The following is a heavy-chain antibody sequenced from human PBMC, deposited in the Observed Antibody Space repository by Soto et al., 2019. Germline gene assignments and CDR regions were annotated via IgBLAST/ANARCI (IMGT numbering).Heavy chain of an antibody. Sequence: QVQLVQSGAEVKKPGSSVKVSCKASGGTFSSYTISWVQQAPGQGLEWMGRIIPILGIANYAQKFQGRVTITADKSTSTAYMELSSLRSEDTAVYYCARATMVRRVGSNWFDPWGQGTLVTVSS. CDR1: GGTFSSYT. J-gene: IGHJ5*02. D-gene: IGHD3-10*01. V-gene: IGHV1-69*02. CDR3: ARATMVRRVGSNWFDP. CDR2: IIPILGIA.